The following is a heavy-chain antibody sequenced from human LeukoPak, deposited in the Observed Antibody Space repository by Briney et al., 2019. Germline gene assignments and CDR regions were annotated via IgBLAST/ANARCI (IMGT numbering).Heavy chain of an antibody. CDR3: ARAVNYYGSGSCDY. D-gene: IGHD3-10*01. Sequence: PGGSLRLSCAASGLTFSSYSMNWVRQAPGKGLEWVSSISSSSSYIYYADSVKGRFTISRDNAKNSLYLQMNSLRAEDTAVYYCARAVNYYGSGSCDYWGQGTLVTVSS. J-gene: IGHJ4*02. CDR1: GLTFSSYS. CDR2: ISSSSSYI. V-gene: IGHV3-21*01.